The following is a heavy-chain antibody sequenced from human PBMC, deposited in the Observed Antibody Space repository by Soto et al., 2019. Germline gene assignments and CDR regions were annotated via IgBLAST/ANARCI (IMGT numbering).Heavy chain of an antibody. Sequence: SETLSLTCAVSGYSISSGYYWGWIRQPPGKGLEWIGSIYHSGSTYYNPSLKSRVTISVDTSKNQFSLKLSSVTAADTAVYYCAREPYYYDLNWFDPWGQGTLVPVSP. CDR1: GYSISSGYY. V-gene: IGHV4-38-2*02. J-gene: IGHJ5*02. D-gene: IGHD3-22*01. CDR3: AREPYYYDLNWFDP. CDR2: IYHSGST.